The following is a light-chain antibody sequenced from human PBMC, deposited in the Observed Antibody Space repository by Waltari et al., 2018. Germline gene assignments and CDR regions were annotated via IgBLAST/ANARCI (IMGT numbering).Light chain of an antibody. Sequence: EIVMTQSPATLSVSPGERATLSCRASQSVTTNLAWYHQKPGQAPRLLIYGASTRATGIPARVSGSGSGTEFTLTISGTQSGDFAIYYCQQYNNWPPLFTFGPGTRVDFK. J-gene: IGKJ3*01. CDR1: QSVTTN. CDR2: GAS. V-gene: IGKV3-15*01. CDR3: QQYNNWPPLFT.